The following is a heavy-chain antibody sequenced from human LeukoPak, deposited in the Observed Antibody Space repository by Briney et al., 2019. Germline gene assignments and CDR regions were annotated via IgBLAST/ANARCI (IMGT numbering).Heavy chain of an antibody. J-gene: IGHJ4*02. V-gene: IGHV3-11*03. Sequence: GGSLRLSCAASGFTFSDYYMSWIRQAPGKGLEWVSYISSSSSYANYADSVKGRFTISRDNAKNSLYLQMNSLRAEDTAVYFCARSRDGYKRFDSWGQGTLVTVSS. CDR1: GFTFSDYY. D-gene: IGHD5-24*01. CDR3: ARSRDGYKRFDS. CDR2: ISSSSSYA.